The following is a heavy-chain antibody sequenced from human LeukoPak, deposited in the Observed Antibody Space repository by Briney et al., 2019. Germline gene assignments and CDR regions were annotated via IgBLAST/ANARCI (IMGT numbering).Heavy chain of an antibody. CDR3: ARPSTTVDWYFDL. V-gene: IGHV5-51*01. Sequence: LQISCWGAACTFFSYWICWVRQMPPKGLEWMGIINPGDSDTNYSPSFQGQVTISADKSIRTSYLQWSSLTASDTAIYYCARPSTTVDWYFDLWGRGTLVTVSS. J-gene: IGHJ2*01. CDR1: ACTFFSYW. D-gene: IGHD4-17*01. CDR2: INPGDSDT.